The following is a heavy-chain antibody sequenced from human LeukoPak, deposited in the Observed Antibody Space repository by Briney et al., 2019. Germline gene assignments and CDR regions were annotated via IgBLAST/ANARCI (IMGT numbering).Heavy chain of an antibody. J-gene: IGHJ4*02. CDR3: ARPENPRYDFLLLTSAPVDY. CDR2: ISSSGSTI. Sequence: GGSLRLSCAASGFTFSDYYMSWIRQAPGKGLEWVSYISSSGSTIYYADSVKGRLTISRDNAKNSLYLQMNSLRAEDTAVYYCARPENPRYDFLLLTSAPVDYWGQGTLVTVSS. V-gene: IGHV3-11*04. D-gene: IGHD3-3*01. CDR1: GFTFSDYY.